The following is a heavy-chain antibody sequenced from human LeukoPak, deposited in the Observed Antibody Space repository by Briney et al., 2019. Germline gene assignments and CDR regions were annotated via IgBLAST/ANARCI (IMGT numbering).Heavy chain of an antibody. Sequence: ASVKVSCKASGYTFISYYMHCVRQAPGQGLEWMGIINPSGGSTSYAQKFQGRVTMTRDTSTSTVYMELSSLRSEDTAVYYCAREERITMVRGVGVLGPYEYFQHWGQGTLVTVSS. CDR1: GYTFISYY. J-gene: IGHJ1*01. V-gene: IGHV1-46*01. D-gene: IGHD3-10*01. CDR2: INPSGGST. CDR3: AREERITMVRGVGVLGPYEYFQH.